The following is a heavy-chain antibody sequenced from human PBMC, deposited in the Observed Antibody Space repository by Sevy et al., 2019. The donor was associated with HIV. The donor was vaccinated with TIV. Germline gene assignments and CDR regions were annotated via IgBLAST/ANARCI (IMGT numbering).Heavy chain of an antibody. J-gene: IGHJ4*02. D-gene: IGHD1-1*01. CDR3: ARDSTTRPRVLDY. CDR1: GGSISSYF. V-gene: IGHV4-59*01. Sequence: AESLSLTCSVSGGSISSYFWTWVRQSPGKGLEWIGNIYFTGNTDYSPSLKSRVTLSLDTSKSQFSLTLKSVTAPDTAIYFSARDSTTRPRVLDYWGQGTLVAVSS. CDR2: IYFTGNT.